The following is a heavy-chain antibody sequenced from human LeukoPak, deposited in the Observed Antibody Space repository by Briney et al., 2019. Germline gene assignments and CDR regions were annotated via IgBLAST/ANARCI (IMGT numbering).Heavy chain of an antibody. CDR3: AGDFYQSGTYHFDY. Sequence: ASVKVSCKTSGYTFDRYGMTWVRQAHGQGLEWMGWVSGYNGHTKYAPKFEGRVSMTRNTSTSTAYMELWNLRSDDTAVYYCAGDFYQSGTYHFDYWGQGTLVTVSS. D-gene: IGHD3-10*01. CDR2: VSGYNGHT. J-gene: IGHJ4*02. V-gene: IGHV1-18*04. CDR1: GYTFDRYG.